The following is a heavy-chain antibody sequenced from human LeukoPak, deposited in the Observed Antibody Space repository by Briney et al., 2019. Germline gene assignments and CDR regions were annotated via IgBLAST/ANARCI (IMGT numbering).Heavy chain of an antibody. J-gene: IGHJ4*02. V-gene: IGHV4-59*01. CDR1: GGSISGYY. CDR2: IYYSGSA. Sequence: PSETLPLTCTVSGGSISGYYWSWIRQPPGKGLEWIGYIYYSGSANYNPSLKSRVTISVDTSKNQFSLKLSSVTAADTAVYYCARGSRTLIYYWGQGTLATVSS. CDR3: ARGSRTLIYY. D-gene: IGHD3/OR15-3a*01.